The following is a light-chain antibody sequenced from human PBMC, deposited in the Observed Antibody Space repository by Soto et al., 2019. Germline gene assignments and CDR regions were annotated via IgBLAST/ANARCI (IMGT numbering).Light chain of an antibody. CDR2: EVN. V-gene: IGLV2-14*01. J-gene: IGLJ3*02. Sequence: QSALTQPASVSGSPGQSITISCTGTSSDVGGYNYVSWYQQHPGKAPKLMIFEVNHRPSGVSNRFSGSKSGNTASLTISELQTEDEADYYCSSYTSSSTLAVFGGGTKVTVL. CDR1: SSDVGGYNY. CDR3: SSYTSSSTLAV.